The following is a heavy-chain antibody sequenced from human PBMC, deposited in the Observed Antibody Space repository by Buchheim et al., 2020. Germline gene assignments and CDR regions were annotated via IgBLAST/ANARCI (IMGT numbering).Heavy chain of an antibody. CDR3: TRALYDILTGYYTPGYYFDY. CDR1: GFTFGDYA. V-gene: IGHV3-49*03. D-gene: IGHD3-9*01. Sequence: EVQLVESGGGSVQPGRSLRLSCTPSGFTFGDYAMSWFRQAPGKGLEGVGFIRSKAYGGTTQYAASVTGRFTISRDDSNSIAYLQLNSLKTEDTAVYYCTRALYDILTGYYTPGYYFDYWGQGTL. J-gene: IGHJ4*02. CDR2: IRSKAYGGTT.